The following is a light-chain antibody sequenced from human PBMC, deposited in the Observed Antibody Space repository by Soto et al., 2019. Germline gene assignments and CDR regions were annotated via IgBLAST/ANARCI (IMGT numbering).Light chain of an antibody. V-gene: IGKV1-27*01. CDR1: QGITNH. CDR2: AAS. CDR3: QQYNSIPRT. Sequence: DIQMTQSPSSLSASVGDRVTITCRASQGITNHLAWYQQKPGKVPKLLIYAASTLQSGVTSRISGSGSGTGFTLTISSQQPEDVATYYCQQYNSIPRTFGQGTKVEI. J-gene: IGKJ1*01.